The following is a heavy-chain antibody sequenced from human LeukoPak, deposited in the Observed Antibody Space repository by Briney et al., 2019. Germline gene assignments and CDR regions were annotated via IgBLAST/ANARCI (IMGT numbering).Heavy chain of an antibody. V-gene: IGHV3-11*04. CDR3: QGTEGITVSDPFDV. D-gene: IGHD3-10*01. J-gene: IGHJ3*01. Sequence: AGSLRLSCAASGFVVSDYYMSWIRQAPGKGREWLSYGSRSGSPIYYADSVKGRFIISRDNANNSLYLQMNSLRAEDTAVYYCQGTEGITVSDPFDVWGQGSMVTVSS. CDR1: GFVVSDYY. CDR2: GSRSGSPI.